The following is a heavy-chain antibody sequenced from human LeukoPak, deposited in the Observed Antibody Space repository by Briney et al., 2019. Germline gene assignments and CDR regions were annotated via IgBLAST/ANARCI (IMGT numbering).Heavy chain of an antibody. V-gene: IGHV1-18*01. J-gene: IGHJ4*02. CDR2: ISAYNGNT. CDR1: GYTFTSYG. Sequence: GASVKVSCKASGYTFTSYGISWVRQAPGQGLEWMGWISAYNGNTNYAQKLQGRVTMTTDTSTSTAYMELRSLRSDDTAVYYCARDQTDDMVAASDYWGQGTLVTVSS. CDR3: ARDQTDDMVAASDY. D-gene: IGHD2-15*01.